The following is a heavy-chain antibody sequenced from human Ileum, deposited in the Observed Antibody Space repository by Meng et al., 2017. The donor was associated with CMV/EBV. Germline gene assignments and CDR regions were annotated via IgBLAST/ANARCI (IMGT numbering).Heavy chain of an antibody. D-gene: IGHD3-3*01. V-gene: IGHV4-34*01. J-gene: IGHJ1*01. CDR3: ATYTYYDFWSGSQGFQH. CDR2: INHSGST. Sequence: SETLSLTCAVYGGSFSGYYWSWIRQPPGKGLEWIGEINHSGSTNYNLSLKSRVTISVDTSKNQFSLKLSSVTAADTAVYYCATYTYYDFWSGSQGFQHWGQGTLVTVSS. CDR1: GGSFSGYY.